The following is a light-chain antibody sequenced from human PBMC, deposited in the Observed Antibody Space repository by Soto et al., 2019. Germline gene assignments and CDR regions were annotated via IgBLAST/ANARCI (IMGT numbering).Light chain of an antibody. CDR2: GAS. J-gene: IGKJ4*01. CDR3: HQYGSSPLT. CDR1: QSVTSSY. V-gene: IGKV3-20*01. Sequence: EIVLTQSPGTLSLSPGERATLSCRASQSVTSSYLAWYQQEPGQAPRLLIYGASSRATGIPDRFSGSGSGTDFTLTISRLEPEDFAMYYCHQYGSSPLTFGGGTKVEIK.